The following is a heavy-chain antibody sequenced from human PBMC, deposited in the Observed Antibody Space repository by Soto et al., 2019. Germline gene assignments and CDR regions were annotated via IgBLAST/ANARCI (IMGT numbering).Heavy chain of an antibody. Sequence: EVQLVESGGGLVQPGRSLRLSCAASGFTFDDYAMHWVRQAPGKGLEWVSGISWNSGSIGYADSVKGRFTISRDNAKNSLYLQMNSLRAEDTALYYCAKVRRGDYVGAFDIWGQGTMVTVSS. CDR2: ISWNSGSI. V-gene: IGHV3-9*01. CDR3: AKVRRGDYVGAFDI. J-gene: IGHJ3*02. CDR1: GFTFDDYA. D-gene: IGHD4-17*01.